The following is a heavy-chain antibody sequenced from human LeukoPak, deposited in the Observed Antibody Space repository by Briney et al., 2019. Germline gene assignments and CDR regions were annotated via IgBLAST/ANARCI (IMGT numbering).Heavy chain of an antibody. D-gene: IGHD1-7*01. CDR1: GYALTELS. Sequence: ASVKVSCKVSGYALTELSMHWVRRAPGKGLEWMGGFDPEDGETIYAQKFQGSVTMTEDTSTDTAYMELSSLRSEDTAVYYCATVRITGTIGGEYYFDYWGQGTLVTVSS. V-gene: IGHV1-24*01. J-gene: IGHJ4*02. CDR2: FDPEDGET. CDR3: ATVRITGTIGGEYYFDY.